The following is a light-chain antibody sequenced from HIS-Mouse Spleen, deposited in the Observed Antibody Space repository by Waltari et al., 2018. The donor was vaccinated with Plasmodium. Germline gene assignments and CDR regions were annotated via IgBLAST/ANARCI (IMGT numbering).Light chain of an antibody. CDR1: KLGDKY. CDR2: QDT. V-gene: IGLV3-1*01. J-gene: IGLJ2*01. Sequence: SYELTQPPYVSVSPGQTASITCSGDKLGDKYACWYQQKPGQSPVLVIHQDTKRPSGIPEQFACSNSGNTAALIISGTQAMDEADNYCQAWDRSTVVFGGGTKLTVL. CDR3: QAWDRSTVV.